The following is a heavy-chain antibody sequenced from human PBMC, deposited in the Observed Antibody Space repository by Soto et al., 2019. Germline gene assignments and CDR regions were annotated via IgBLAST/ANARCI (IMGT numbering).Heavy chain of an antibody. Sequence: EVQLVESGGGLVQPGWSPRLSCAASGVTFSSSWMHWIRQAPGKGLVWVSRINSGASTTNYADSVKGRFTISRDNARNTLYLQMDSLTADDTAVYYCARGPTGWFGYDYWGQGTLVTVSS. CDR2: INSGASTT. D-gene: IGHD3-10*01. CDR1: GVTFSSSW. CDR3: ARGPTGWFGYDY. J-gene: IGHJ4*02. V-gene: IGHV3-74*01.